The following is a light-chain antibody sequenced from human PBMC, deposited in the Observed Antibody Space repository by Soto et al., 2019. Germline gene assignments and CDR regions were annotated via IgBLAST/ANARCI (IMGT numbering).Light chain of an antibody. J-gene: IGKJ4*01. Sequence: DIVMTQSPDSLAVSLGERATITCRSSQSVLYIPTNKNYVAWYQQKPGQPPKLLIYWASTRESGVPDRFSGSGSGKYFTLTISSLQAEDVAVYYCQQYYSTPRLGFGGGTKVEIK. CDR2: WAS. V-gene: IGKV4-1*01. CDR1: QSVLYIPTNKNY. CDR3: QQYYSTPRLG.